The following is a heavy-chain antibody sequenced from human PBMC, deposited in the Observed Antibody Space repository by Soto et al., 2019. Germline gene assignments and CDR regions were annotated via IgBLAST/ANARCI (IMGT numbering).Heavy chain of an antibody. CDR2: IXPXXXTX. CDR1: GGTFSSYA. V-gene: IGHV1-69*13. Sequence: SVKVSCKASGGTFSSYAISWVRQAPGQGLEWMGXIXPXXXTXNXAXKXXXXVTITADESTSTAYMELSSLRSEDTAVYYCARDGWVGATSHGMDVWGQGTTVTVSS. J-gene: IGHJ6*02. CDR3: ARDGWVGATSHGMDV. D-gene: IGHD1-26*01.